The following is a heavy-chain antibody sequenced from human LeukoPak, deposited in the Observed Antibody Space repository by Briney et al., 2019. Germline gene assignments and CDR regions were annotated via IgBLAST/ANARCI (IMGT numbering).Heavy chain of an antibody. V-gene: IGHV3-43*02. CDR1: GFTFDDYA. Sequence: GGSLRLSCAASGFTFDDYAMHWVRQAPRRGLEWVSFITGDGSTYYADSLKGRFTISRDNSKNSLYLQMNSLRAEDTALYYCAKELTDSGSGWFDPWGQGTLVTVSS. CDR2: ITGDGST. J-gene: IGHJ5*02. D-gene: IGHD3-10*01. CDR3: AKELTDSGSGWFDP.